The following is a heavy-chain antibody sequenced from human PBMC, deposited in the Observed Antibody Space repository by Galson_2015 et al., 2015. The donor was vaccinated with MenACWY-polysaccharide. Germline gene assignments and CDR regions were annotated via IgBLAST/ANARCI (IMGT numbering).Heavy chain of an antibody. CDR1: GFTFSDYY. D-gene: IGHD3-10*01. J-gene: IGHJ4*02. CDR2: VSDRGSAI. V-gene: IGHV3-11*01. Sequence: SLRLSCAASGFTFSDYYMPWVRQAPGTGLGWVSYVSDRGSAIYFAASVVGRFIISRDHAQNSLYLQMNSLSAEDTAVYFCSRDPRGARSSYYDNWGQGILVTVSS. CDR3: SRDPRGARSSYYDN.